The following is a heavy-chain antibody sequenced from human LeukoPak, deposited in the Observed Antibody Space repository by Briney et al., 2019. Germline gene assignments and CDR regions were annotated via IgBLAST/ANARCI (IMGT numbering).Heavy chain of an antibody. D-gene: IGHD3-10*01. J-gene: IGHJ5*02. CDR2: IKPNSGGT. V-gene: IGHV1-2*02. CDR3: ATNILVRDIINWFDP. CDR1: GYSFADYY. Sequence: ASVKVSCKASGYSFADYYMHWGRQAPGQGLEWMGWIKPNSGGTMSAQKFQGRVTMTRDTSISTAYMELSSLGYDDTAVYYCATNILVRDIINWFDPWGQGTLVTVSS.